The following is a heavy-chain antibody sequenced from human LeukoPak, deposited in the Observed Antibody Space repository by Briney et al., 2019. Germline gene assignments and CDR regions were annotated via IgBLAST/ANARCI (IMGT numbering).Heavy chain of an antibody. V-gene: IGHV1-18*01. D-gene: IGHD1-26*01. Sequence: EASVKVSCKTSGYTFSTYGLSWVRQAPGQGLEWMGWISGNSGKTHYAQKFQDRVTLTTDTSSTTAFMELRSLGSDDTAMYYCARNAGSYFEFAPWGQGTLVTVSS. CDR3: ARNAGSYFEFAP. CDR2: ISGNSGKT. CDR1: GYTFSTYG. J-gene: IGHJ5*02.